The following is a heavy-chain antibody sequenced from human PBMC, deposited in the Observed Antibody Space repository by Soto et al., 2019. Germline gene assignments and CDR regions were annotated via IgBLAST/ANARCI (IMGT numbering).Heavy chain of an antibody. CDR2: ISYDGSNK. CDR3: AKLSSSEGFDY. J-gene: IGHJ4*02. V-gene: IGHV3-30*18. Sequence: QVQLVESGGGVVQPGMSLRLSCAASGFTFSSYGMHWVRQAPGKGLEWVAVISYDGSNKYYADSVKGRFTISRDNSKNTLYLQMNSLRAEDTAVYYCAKLSSSEGFDYWGQGTLVTVSS. CDR1: GFTFSSYG. D-gene: IGHD6-6*01.